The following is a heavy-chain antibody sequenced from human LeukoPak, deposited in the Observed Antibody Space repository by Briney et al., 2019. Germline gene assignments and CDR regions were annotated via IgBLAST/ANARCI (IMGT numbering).Heavy chain of an antibody. CDR3: ARVAKERVGGVYYFDY. D-gene: IGHD1-1*01. J-gene: IGHJ4*02. CDR1: GFTFSYYD. V-gene: IGHV3-13*01. Sequence: GGSLRLSCAASGFTFSYYDMHGVREATGKGVEGGSAIGTAGDTYYTGSVKGRFTIPRENAKNSLYLQMNSLRAGDTAVYYCARVAKERVGGVYYFDYWGQGTLVTVSS. CDR2: IGTAGDT.